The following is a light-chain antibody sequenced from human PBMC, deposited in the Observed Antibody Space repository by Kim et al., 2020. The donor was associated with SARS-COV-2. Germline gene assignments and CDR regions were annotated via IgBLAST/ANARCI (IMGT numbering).Light chain of an antibody. Sequence: PGERATLSCRASQSVSSNLAWYRQKPGQAPRLLIYDASTRATDIPARFSGSGSGTEFTLTISSLESEDFAVYYCQQYNAWPPYTFGQGTKLEI. J-gene: IGKJ2*01. CDR3: QQYNAWPPYT. CDR1: QSVSSN. V-gene: IGKV3-15*01. CDR2: DAS.